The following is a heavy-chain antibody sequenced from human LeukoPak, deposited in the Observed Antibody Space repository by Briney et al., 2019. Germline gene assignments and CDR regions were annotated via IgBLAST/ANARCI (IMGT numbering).Heavy chain of an antibody. Sequence: ASVKVSCKASGYTFTSYDINWVRQATGQGLEWMGIINPSGGSTSYAQKFQGRVTMTRDTSTSTVYTELSSLRSEDTAVYYCARTHGLTNWFDPWGQGTLVTVSS. D-gene: IGHD4-17*01. CDR1: GYTFTSYD. V-gene: IGHV1-46*01. J-gene: IGHJ5*02. CDR2: INPSGGST. CDR3: ARTHGLTNWFDP.